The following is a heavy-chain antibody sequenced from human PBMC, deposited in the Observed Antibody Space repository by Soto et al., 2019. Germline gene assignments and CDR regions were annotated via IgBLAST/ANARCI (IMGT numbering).Heavy chain of an antibody. CDR3: ARGALGFDP. Sequence: PGGSLRLSCAASGFTFSRYDMHWVRQATGRGLEWVSGIGTSGDTYYAGSVKGRFTISRENAKNSVYLQMNSLRAGDTAVYYCARGALGFDPWGQGTLVTVSS. CDR1: GFTFSRYD. D-gene: IGHD6-6*01. J-gene: IGHJ5*02. V-gene: IGHV3-13*04. CDR2: IGTSGDT.